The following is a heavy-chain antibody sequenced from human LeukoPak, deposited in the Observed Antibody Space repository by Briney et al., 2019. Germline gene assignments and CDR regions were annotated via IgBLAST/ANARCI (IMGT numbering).Heavy chain of an antibody. CDR1: GIIFSTFG. V-gene: IGHV3-30*02. J-gene: IGHJ4*02. D-gene: IGHD1-26*01. CDR2: IRYDGSKT. CDR3: AKDVLSGTYYYFDQ. Sequence: PGGSLRLSCAASGIIFSTFGMHWVRQAPGKGLEWVAFIRYDGSKTYYADSVKGRFTISRDNSKNTLYLQMNSLRAEDTAVYYCAKDVLSGTYYYFDQWGQGTLVTVSS.